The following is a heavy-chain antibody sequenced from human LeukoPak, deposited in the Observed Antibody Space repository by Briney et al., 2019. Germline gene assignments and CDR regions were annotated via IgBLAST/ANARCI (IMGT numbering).Heavy chain of an antibody. V-gene: IGHV1-8*01. CDR3: ARALVVAATLNWFDP. Sequence: ATVKVSCKASGYTFTGYDINWVRQATGQGLEWMGWMNPNSGNTGYAQKFQGRVTMTRNTSISTAYMELSSLRSEDTAVYYCARALVVAATLNWFDPWGQGTLVTVSS. D-gene: IGHD2-15*01. CDR1: GYTFTGYD. CDR2: MNPNSGNT. J-gene: IGHJ5*02.